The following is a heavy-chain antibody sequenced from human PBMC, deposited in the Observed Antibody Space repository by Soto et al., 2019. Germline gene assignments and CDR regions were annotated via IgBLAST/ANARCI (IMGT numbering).Heavy chain of an antibody. V-gene: IGHV6-1*01. J-gene: IGHJ6*02. CDR1: GDSVSSNSAA. CDR3: ARDYRATPCMDG. D-gene: IGHD3-16*02. CDR2: TYYRSKWYN. Sequence: SPTLSLTCAISGDSVSSNSAAWNWIRQSPSRGLEWLGRTYYRSKWYNDYAVSVKSRITINPDTSKNQFSLQLNSVTPEDTAVYVGARDYRATPCMDGWGQGTTVPVAS.